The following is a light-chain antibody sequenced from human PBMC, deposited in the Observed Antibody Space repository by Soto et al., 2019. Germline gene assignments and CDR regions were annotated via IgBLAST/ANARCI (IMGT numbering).Light chain of an antibody. CDR3: ATWDDSRNVV. J-gene: IGLJ3*02. V-gene: IGLV1-44*01. CDR1: SSNIGSNT. CDR2: SND. Sequence: QSVLTQSPSASGTPGQRVSISCSGSSSNIGSNTVSWYQHVPGTAPKLLIYSNDQRPSAVPGRFSGSKSGSSASLAISGLQSEDEADYYCATWDDSRNVVFGGGTKVTVL.